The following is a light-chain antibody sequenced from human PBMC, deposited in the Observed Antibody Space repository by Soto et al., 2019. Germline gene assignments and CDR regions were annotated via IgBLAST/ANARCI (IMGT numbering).Light chain of an antibody. J-gene: IGKJ5*01. Sequence: DIQMTQSPSSLSASVGDRVTITCRASQTISSWLAWYQQKPGKAPNLLIYDASTLERGVPSRFSGTGSGTEGTLTIDRLKTDDVATYYCQQYHTSSITFGQGTRLEIK. CDR2: DAS. V-gene: IGKV1-5*01. CDR1: QTISSW. CDR3: QQYHTSSIT.